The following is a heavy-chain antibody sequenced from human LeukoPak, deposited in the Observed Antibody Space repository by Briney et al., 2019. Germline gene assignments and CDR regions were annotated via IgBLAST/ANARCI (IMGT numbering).Heavy chain of an antibody. V-gene: IGHV3-48*02. D-gene: IGHD6-19*01. CDR2: ISNSGSMI. Sequence: SGGSLRLSCAASGFSFSSYWMTWVRQAPGKGLEWVSYISNSGSMIYYADSVKGRFTLSRDNAKNSLYLQMNSLRDEDTAVYYCARGPISGWSADYWGQGTLVTVSS. CDR1: GFSFSSYW. CDR3: ARGPISGWSADY. J-gene: IGHJ4*02.